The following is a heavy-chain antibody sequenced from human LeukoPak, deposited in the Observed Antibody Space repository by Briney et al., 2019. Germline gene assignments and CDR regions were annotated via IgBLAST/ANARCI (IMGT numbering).Heavy chain of an antibody. Sequence: GGSLRLSCAASGFTVSSNYMNWARQAPGKGLEWVSILYSAGTYYADSVKGRFTISRDNSRNTLYLQMNSLRAEDTGVYYCARNAYVMDVDYYYMDVWGRGTTVTVSS. CDR1: GFTVSSNY. J-gene: IGHJ6*03. V-gene: IGHV3-66*02. CDR3: ARNAYVMDVDYYYMDV. D-gene: IGHD2-2*01. CDR2: LYSAGT.